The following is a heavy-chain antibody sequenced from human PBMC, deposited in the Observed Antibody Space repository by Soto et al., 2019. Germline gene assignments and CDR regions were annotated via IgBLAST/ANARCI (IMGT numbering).Heavy chain of an antibody. Sequence: QVQLVQSGGEVKKPGASVKVSCKTSGYTFTTYAISWVRQAPGQGLEWMGWINGYNGNTKYAQKFQGRVTMTTDTSTSTAYMDLRSLRSDDTAVYYCARGGYSIGGYDAFAIWGQGTMVTVSS. D-gene: IGHD6-19*01. V-gene: IGHV1-18*01. CDR2: INGYNGNT. J-gene: IGHJ3*02. CDR3: ARGGYSIGGYDAFAI. CDR1: GYTFTTYA.